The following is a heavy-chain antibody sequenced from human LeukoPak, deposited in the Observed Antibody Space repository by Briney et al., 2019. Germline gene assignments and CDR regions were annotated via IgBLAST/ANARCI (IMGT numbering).Heavy chain of an antibody. CDR2: ISAYNGNT. V-gene: IGHV1-18*01. CDR1: GYTFASYG. J-gene: IGHJ4*02. D-gene: IGHD1/OR15-1a*01. CDR3: AREGTTQTTPDY. Sequence: ASGKVSCKASGYTFASYGISWVRQAPGQGLEWMGWISAYNGNTNYAQKLQGRVTMTTDTSTSTAYMELRSLRSDDTAVYYCAREGTTQTTPDYWGQGTLVTVSS.